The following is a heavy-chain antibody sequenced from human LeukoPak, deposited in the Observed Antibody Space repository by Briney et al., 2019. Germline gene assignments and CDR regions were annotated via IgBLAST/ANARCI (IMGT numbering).Heavy chain of an antibody. CDR1: GFTFSSYD. CDR3: AKDGPYYYDSSGYYYS. J-gene: IGHJ4*02. V-gene: IGHV3-23*01. D-gene: IGHD3-22*01. Sequence: GGSLRLSCVASGFTFSSYDMNWVRHAPGKGLEWGSVISVSGQSKYYADSVKGRFTISRDNSKNTLYLQMNSLRAEDTAVYYCAKDGPYYYDSSGYYYSWGQGTLVTVSS. CDR2: ISVSGQSK.